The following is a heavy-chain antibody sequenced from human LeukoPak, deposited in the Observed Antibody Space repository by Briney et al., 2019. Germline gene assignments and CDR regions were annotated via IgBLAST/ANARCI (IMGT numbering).Heavy chain of an antibody. CDR1: GGTFSSYA. Sequence: SVKVSCKASGGTFSSYAISWVRQAPGQGLEWMGGIIPIFGTANYAQKFQGRVTITTDESTSSAYMELSSLRSEDTAVYYCARAHIAPKTAVAFDIWGQGTMVTVSS. CDR2: IIPIFGTA. V-gene: IGHV1-69*05. CDR3: ARAHIAPKTAVAFDI. D-gene: IGHD6-13*01. J-gene: IGHJ3*02.